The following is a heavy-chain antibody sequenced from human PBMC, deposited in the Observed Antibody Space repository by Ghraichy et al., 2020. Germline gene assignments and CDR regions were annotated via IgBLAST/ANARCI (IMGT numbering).Heavy chain of an antibody. V-gene: IGHV1-69*06. D-gene: IGHD1-26*01. CDR2: IIPMFSPP. Sequence: SVKVSCKPSGGTFNSSSFNWVRQAPGTGLEWMGGIIPMFSPPNYAPQFQGRLTITADRSTSTAYMELSSLGFEDTATYYCATEWDDGTAWIMNYFDSWGQGTLVTVSS. J-gene: IGHJ4*02. CDR3: ATEWDDGTAWIMNYFDS. CDR1: GGTFNSSS.